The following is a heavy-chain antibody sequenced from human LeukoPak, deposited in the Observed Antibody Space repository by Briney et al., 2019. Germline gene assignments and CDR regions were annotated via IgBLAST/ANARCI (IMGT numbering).Heavy chain of an antibody. D-gene: IGHD2-15*01. J-gene: IGHJ6*02. CDR1: GGSISSGDYY. CDR3: AGLVVAALPVNYYYYGMDV. Sequence: PSETLSLTCTVSGGSISSGDYYWSWIRQPPGKGLEWIGYIYYSGSTYYNPSLKSRVTISVDTSKNQFSLKLSSVTAADTAVCYCAGLVVAALPVNYYYYGMDVWGQGTTVTVSS. CDR2: IYYSGST. V-gene: IGHV4-30-4*01.